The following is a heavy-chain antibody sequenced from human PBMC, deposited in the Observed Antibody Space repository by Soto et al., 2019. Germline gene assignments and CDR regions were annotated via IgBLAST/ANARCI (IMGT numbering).Heavy chain of an antibody. J-gene: IGHJ4*02. CDR3: ARERRGLGILAF. D-gene: IGHD3-16*01. Sequence: QVQLVQSGAEVKKPGASVKVSCKASGFSFINYDINWVRQAAGQGLEWMGWMNPNSGNTAYAQKFLGRVTLTRDTSISAAYMELSSLTSEDTAVYYCARERRGLGILAFWGQGTLVTVSS. V-gene: IGHV1-8*01. CDR2: MNPNSGNT. CDR1: GFSFINYD.